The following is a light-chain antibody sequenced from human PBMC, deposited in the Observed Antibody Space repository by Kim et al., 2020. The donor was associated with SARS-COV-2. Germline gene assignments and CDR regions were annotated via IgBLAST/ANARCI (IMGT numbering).Light chain of an antibody. V-gene: IGLV1-40*01. Sequence: QRVTISCSGSSSNIGAGYDVQWYQQLPGTAPKLLIYTNNNRPSGVPERFSGSKSGISASLAITGLQAEDEADYYCQSYDSSLSGSVFGGGTQLTVL. CDR1: SSNIGAGYD. CDR2: TNN. J-gene: IGLJ3*02. CDR3: QSYDSSLSGSV.